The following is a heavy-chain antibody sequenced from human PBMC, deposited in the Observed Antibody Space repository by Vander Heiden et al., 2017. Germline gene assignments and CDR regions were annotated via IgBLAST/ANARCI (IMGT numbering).Heavy chain of an antibody. J-gene: IGHJ5*02. CDR1: GGSVSSGSYY. V-gene: IGHV4-61*01. Sequence: QVQLQESGPGLVKPSETLSLTCTVSGGSVSSGSYYWSWIRQPPGKGLEWIGYIYYSGGTNYNPSLKSRVTISVDTSKNQFSLKLSSVTAADTAVYFCARGAYSRDWFDPWGQGTLVTVSS. CDR3: ARGAYSRDWFDP. CDR2: IYYSGGT. D-gene: IGHD6-13*01.